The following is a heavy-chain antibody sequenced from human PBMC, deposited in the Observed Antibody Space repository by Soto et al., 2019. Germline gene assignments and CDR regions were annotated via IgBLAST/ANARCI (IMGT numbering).Heavy chain of an antibody. Sequence: QVQLVESGGGVVQPGRSLRLSCAASGFTFSSYGMHWVRQAPGKGLEWVAVIWYDGSNKYYADSVKGRFTISRDNSKNTLYLQMNSLRAEDTAVYYCARDAGYYDSSGYYYRSWGQGTLVTVSS. CDR1: GFTFSSYG. V-gene: IGHV3-33*01. D-gene: IGHD3-22*01. J-gene: IGHJ5*02. CDR3: ARDAGYYDSSGYYYRS. CDR2: IWYDGSNK.